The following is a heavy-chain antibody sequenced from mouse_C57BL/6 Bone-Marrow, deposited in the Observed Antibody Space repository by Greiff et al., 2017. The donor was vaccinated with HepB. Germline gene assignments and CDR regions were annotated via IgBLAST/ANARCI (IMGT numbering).Heavy chain of an antibody. D-gene: IGHD4-1*01. V-gene: IGHV5-16*01. CDR1: GFTFSDYY. CDR2: INYDGSST. Sequence: EVQRVESGGDLVKPGGSLKLSCAASGFTFSDYYMAWGRQVPEKGLEWVANINYDGSSTYYLDSLKSRFIISRDNAKNILYLQMSSLKSEDTATYYCARDGGGTFDYWGQGTTLTVSS. J-gene: IGHJ2*01. CDR3: ARDGGGTFDY.